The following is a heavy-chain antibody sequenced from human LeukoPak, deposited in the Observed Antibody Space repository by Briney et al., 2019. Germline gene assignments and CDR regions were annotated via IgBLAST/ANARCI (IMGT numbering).Heavy chain of an antibody. J-gene: IGHJ3*02. CDR1: GGSISSYY. Sequence: SETLSLTCTVSGGSISSYYWSWIRQPPGKGLEWIGYIYYSGSTNYNPSLKSRVTISVDTSKNQFSLKLSSVTAADTAVYYCAVGGVAATLDVDDAFDIWGQGTMVTVSS. CDR3: AVGGVAATLDVDDAFDI. CDR2: IYYSGST. V-gene: IGHV4-59*12. D-gene: IGHD2-15*01.